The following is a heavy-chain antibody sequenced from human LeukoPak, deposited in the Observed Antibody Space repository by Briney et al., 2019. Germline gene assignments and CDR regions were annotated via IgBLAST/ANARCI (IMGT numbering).Heavy chain of an antibody. V-gene: IGHV3-74*01. CDR3: VRETGTIGYYMDV. Sequence: GGSLRLSCAASGFTFTGNSMHWVRQGPGKGLVWVARIHRDGGMTRYADSVEGRFTISRDNAKNTLCLQMNSLRAEDTAIYYCVRETGTIGYYMDVWGKGTTVTVSS. CDR1: GFTFTGNS. CDR2: IHRDGGMT. D-gene: IGHD2-15*01. J-gene: IGHJ6*03.